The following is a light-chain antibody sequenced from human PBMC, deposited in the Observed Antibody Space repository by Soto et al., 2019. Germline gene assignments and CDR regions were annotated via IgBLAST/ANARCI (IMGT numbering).Light chain of an antibody. CDR2: DAS. J-gene: IGKJ1*01. CDR1: QSISSW. Sequence: DIQMTQSPSTLSASVGDRVTITCRASQSISSWLAWYQQKPGKAPKLLIYDASSLESGVPSRFSGSGCGTEFTRTISSLQTDDSATYYRHQYNSYPWTFGQGPKVEIK. V-gene: IGKV1-5*01. CDR3: HQYNSYPWT.